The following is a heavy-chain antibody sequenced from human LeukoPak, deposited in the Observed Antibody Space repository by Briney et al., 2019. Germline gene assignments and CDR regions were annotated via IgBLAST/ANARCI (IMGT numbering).Heavy chain of an antibody. V-gene: IGHV4-39*01. CDR1: GGSISSSSYY. CDR3: ARGYYNSRTNWLDP. Sequence: SETLSLTCTVSGGSISSSSYYWGWIRQPPGKGLEWIGSIYYSGSTYYNPSLKSRVTISVDTSKNQFSLKLSSVTAADTAVYYCARGYYNSRTNWLDPWGQGTLVTVSS. D-gene: IGHD3-22*01. CDR2: IYYSGST. J-gene: IGHJ5*02.